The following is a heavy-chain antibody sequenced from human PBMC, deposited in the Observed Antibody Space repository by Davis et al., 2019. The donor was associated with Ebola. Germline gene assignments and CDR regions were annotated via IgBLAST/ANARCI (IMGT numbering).Heavy chain of an antibody. CDR1: GYTLTELS. CDR3: ATGPYCSGGSCNLNWFDP. CDR2: FDPEDGET. D-gene: IGHD2-15*01. J-gene: IGHJ5*02. Sequence: ASVKVSCKVSGYTLTELSMHWVRQAPGKGLEWMGGFDPEDGETIYAQKFQGRVTMTEDTSTDTAYMELSSLRSEDTAVYYCATGPYCSGGSCNLNWFDPWGQGTLVTVSS. V-gene: IGHV1-24*01.